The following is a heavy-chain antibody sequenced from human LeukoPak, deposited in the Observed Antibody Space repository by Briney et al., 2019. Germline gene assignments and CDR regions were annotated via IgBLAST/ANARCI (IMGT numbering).Heavy chain of an antibody. J-gene: IGHJ4*02. CDR2: IYYSGSP. D-gene: IGHD2-15*01. CDR1: GGSISSSSYY. Sequence: SETLSLTCTVSGGSISSSSYYWGWIRQPPGKGLEWIGSIYYSGSPYYNPSLKSRVTISMDTSKNQFSLNLNSVTAADTAVYYCARLWSTYCSSGSCPHQPNYWGQGTLVTVSS. CDR3: ARLWSTYCSSGSCPHQPNY. V-gene: IGHV4-39*01.